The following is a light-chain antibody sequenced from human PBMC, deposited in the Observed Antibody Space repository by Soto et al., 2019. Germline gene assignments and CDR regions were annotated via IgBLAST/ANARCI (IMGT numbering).Light chain of an antibody. CDR3: SSYTSSSTYV. Sequence: LTQPASVSGSPGQSITISCTGTSSDVGGYNYVSWYQQHPGEAPKLMIYNVSNRPSGVSNRFSGSKSGNTASLTISGLQAEDEADYYCSSYTSSSTYVFGTGTKVTVL. CDR1: SSDVGGYNY. V-gene: IGLV2-14*01. J-gene: IGLJ1*01. CDR2: NVS.